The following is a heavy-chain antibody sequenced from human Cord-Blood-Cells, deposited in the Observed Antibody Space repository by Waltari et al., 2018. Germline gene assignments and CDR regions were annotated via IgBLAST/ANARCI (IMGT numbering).Heavy chain of an antibody. CDR1: GYTFTSYD. D-gene: IGHD6-13*01. CDR2: MNPNSGNT. V-gene: IGHV1-8*03. J-gene: IGHJ3*02. CDR3: ARVGYSSSWYAFDI. Sequence: QVQLVQSGAEVKKPGASVKVSCKASGYTFTSYDINWVRQATGQGLEWMGSMNPNSGNTGYAQKFQGRVTITRNTSISTANMELSSLRSEDTAVYYCARVGYSSSWYAFDIWGQGTMVTVSS.